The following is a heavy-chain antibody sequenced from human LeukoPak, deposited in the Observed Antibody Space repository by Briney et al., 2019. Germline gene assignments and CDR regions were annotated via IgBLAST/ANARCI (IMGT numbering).Heavy chain of an antibody. CDR2: ISSSSTYI. J-gene: IGHJ6*02. CDR3: ARGASNWNFDYYGMDV. Sequence: GGSLRLSCAASGFTFSTYTMNWVRQAPGKGLEWVSFISSSSTYIYYADSVKGRFTISRDNAKNSLYLQMNSLRAEDTAVYYCARGASNWNFDYYGMDVWGQGTTVTVSS. V-gene: IGHV3-21*01. CDR1: GFTFSTYT. D-gene: IGHD1-1*01.